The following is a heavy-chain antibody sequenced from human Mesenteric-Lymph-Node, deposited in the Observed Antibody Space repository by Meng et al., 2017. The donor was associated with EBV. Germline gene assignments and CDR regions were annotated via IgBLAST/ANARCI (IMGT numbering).Heavy chain of an antibody. CDR1: GDSISTSNW. Sequence: QVQLLAPGPVLVKPSGTLSLTCAVSGDSISTSNWWTWVRQPPVKGLEWIGEIYHGGYTNYNPSLKSRVTISVDMSKNQFSLKLSSVTAADTAVYYCARLLAVPGTPSNTFDFWGQGTLVTVSS. CDR2: IYHGGYT. J-gene: IGHJ4*02. CDR3: ARLLAVPGTPSNTFDF. D-gene: IGHD6-19*01. V-gene: IGHV4-4*02.